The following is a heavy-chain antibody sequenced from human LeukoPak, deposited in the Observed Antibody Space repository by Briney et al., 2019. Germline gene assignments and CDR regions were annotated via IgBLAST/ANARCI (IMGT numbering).Heavy chain of an antibody. V-gene: IGHV3-53*01. D-gene: IGHD3-16*01. Sequence: GGSLRLSCAASGFTVSSNYMSWVRQAPGKGLEWVSAIYSGGSTYYADSVKGRFTISRDNAKNSLYLQMSNLRAEDTAVYFCARGGGLDVWGQGATVTVSS. CDR3: ARGGGLDV. CDR1: GFTVSSNY. J-gene: IGHJ6*02. CDR2: IYSGGST.